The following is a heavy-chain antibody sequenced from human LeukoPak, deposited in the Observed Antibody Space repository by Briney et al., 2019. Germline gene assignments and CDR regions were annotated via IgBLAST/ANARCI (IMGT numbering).Heavy chain of an antibody. CDR2: INHSGST. Sequence: PSETLSLTCAVYGGSFSGYYWSWIRQPPGKGLEWIGEINHSGSTNYNPSLKSRVTISVDTSKNQFSLRLNSVTAADSAVYFCARSGSFDYFFDSWGQGILVIVSS. J-gene: IGHJ4*02. V-gene: IGHV4-34*01. D-gene: IGHD5-12*01. CDR3: ARSGSFDYFFDS. CDR1: GGSFSGYY.